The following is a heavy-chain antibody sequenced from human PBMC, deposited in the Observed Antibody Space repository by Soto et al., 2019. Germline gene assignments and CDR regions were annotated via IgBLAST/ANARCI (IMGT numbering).Heavy chain of an antibody. Sequence: QVQLQESGPGLVKPSETLSLTCTVSGGSISSYYWSWIRQPPGTGLEWIGYIYYSGSTYYNPSLKSRLTISVDTSKNQCSLELSSVTAADTAVYYWATVSVFGDFYYFDYWGQGTLVTVSS. D-gene: IGHD3-3*01. CDR3: ATVSVFGDFYYFDY. CDR1: GGSISSYY. V-gene: IGHV4-59*01. J-gene: IGHJ4*02. CDR2: IYYSGST.